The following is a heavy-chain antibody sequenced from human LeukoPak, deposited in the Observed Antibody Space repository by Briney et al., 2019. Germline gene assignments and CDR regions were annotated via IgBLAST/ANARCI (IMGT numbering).Heavy chain of an antibody. J-gene: IGHJ6*04. V-gene: IGHV3-9*01. CDR2: ISWNSGSI. Sequence: GRSLRLSCAAPGFTFDDYAMHWVRQAPGKGLEWVSGISWNSGSIGYADSVKGRFTISRDTSRNMVYLQLNSLRDEDTAVYYCAKPGGGKHYLAVWGNGTTVTISS. CDR3: AKPGGGKHYLAV. D-gene: IGHD3-16*01. CDR1: GFTFDDYA.